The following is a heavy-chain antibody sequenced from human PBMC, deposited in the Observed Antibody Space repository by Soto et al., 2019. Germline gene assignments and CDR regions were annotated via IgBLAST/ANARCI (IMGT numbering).Heavy chain of an antibody. Sequence: ASVKVSCKASGYTFTSYYMHWVRQAPGQGLEWMGIINPSGGSTSYAQKFQGRVTMTRDTSTSTVYMELSSLRSEDTAVYYCARGLSYSSSWYLARGLWFDPWGQGTLVTVSS. J-gene: IGHJ5*02. CDR3: ARGLSYSSSWYLARGLWFDP. CDR1: GYTFTSYY. V-gene: IGHV1-46*01. CDR2: INPSGGST. D-gene: IGHD6-13*01.